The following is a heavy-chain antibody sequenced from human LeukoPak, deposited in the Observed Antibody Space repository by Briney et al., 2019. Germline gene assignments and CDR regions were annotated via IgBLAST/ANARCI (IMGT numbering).Heavy chain of an antibody. CDR3: AREGVSGSWNNWYFDL. J-gene: IGHJ2*01. CDR2: ISSSSSYI. V-gene: IGHV3-21*01. Sequence: GGSLRLSCAASGFTFSSYSMNWVRQAPGKGLEWVSSISSSSSYIYYADSVKGRFTISRDNAKNSLYLQMNSLRAGDTAVYYCAREGVSGSWNNWYFDLWGRGTLVTVSS. D-gene: IGHD6-13*01. CDR1: GFTFSSYS.